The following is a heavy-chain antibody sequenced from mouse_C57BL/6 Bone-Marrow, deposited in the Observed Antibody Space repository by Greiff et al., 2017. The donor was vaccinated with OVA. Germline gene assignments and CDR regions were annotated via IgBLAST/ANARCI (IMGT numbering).Heavy chain of an antibody. D-gene: IGHD3-3*01. CDR2: IYWDDDK. Sequence: QVTLKVSGPGILQSSQTLSLTCSFSGFSLNTSNMGVSWLRQPSGKGLEWLAHIYWDDDKRYNPSLKSRLTISKHTSRNQVFLKITSVDTADTATYYEDGGVNYGARGNNGMDYCGQGTSVTVAS. V-gene: IGHV8-12*01. CDR1: GFSLNTSNMG. J-gene: IGHJ4*01. CDR3: DGGVNYGARGNNGMDY.